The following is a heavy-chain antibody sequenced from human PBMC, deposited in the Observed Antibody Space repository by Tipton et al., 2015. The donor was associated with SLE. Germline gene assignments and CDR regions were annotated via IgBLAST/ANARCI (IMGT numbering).Heavy chain of an antibody. CDR2: IYSNGNT. Sequence: LRLSCTVSGGSINSFYWRWIRQPPGKPLEWIGNIYSNGNTNYNPSFRSRVFMSVDTSRDQFSLKLISVTTADSALYFCARDAVPRDYFDFWGQGSLVIVAS. CDR3: ARDAVPRDYFDF. CDR1: GGSINSFY. V-gene: IGHV4-59*01. D-gene: IGHD6-6*01. J-gene: IGHJ4*02.